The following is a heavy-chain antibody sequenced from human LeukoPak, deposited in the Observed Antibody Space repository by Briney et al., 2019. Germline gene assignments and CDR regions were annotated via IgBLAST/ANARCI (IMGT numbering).Heavy chain of an antibody. D-gene: IGHD6-13*01. V-gene: IGHV3-74*01. Sequence: GGSLRLSCAASGFTFTNSWMHWVRQAPGKGLVWVSHINSDGTNTTYADSVKGRFTISRDNAKTTLYLQMNSLRAEDTAVYYCAKDPGIAAAGYYFDYWGQGTLVTVSS. CDR1: GFTFTNSW. CDR2: INSDGTNT. J-gene: IGHJ4*02. CDR3: AKDPGIAAAGYYFDY.